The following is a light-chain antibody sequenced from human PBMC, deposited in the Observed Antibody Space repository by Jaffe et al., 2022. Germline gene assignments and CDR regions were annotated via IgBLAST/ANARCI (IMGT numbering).Light chain of an antibody. CDR2: KVS. J-gene: IGKJ1*01. CDR3: MQGTPWT. CDR1: QSLVHSDGNTY. Sequence: DVVMTQSPLSLPVTLGQPASISCRSSQSLVHSDGNTYLNWFQQRPGQSPRRLIYKVSNRDSGVPDRFSGSGSGTDFTLKISRVEAEDVGVYYCMQGTPWTFGQGTKVEIK. V-gene: IGKV2-30*02.